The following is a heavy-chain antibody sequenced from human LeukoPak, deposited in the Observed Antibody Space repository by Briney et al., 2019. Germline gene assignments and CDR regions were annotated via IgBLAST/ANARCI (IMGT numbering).Heavy chain of an antibody. CDR2: IRERGST. CDR3: ARASRPSNSWFDP. CDR1: GHSFSSDSF. D-gene: IGHD6-6*01. V-gene: IGHV4-38-2*01. Sequence: YPSETLSLTCGVSGHSFSSDSFWGWIRQPPGQGLEWIGSIRERGSTFYNPSLKSRVTISIDTSKNQFSLNVNSVTAADTAVYYCARASRPSNSWFDPWGQGTVVTVSS. J-gene: IGHJ5*02.